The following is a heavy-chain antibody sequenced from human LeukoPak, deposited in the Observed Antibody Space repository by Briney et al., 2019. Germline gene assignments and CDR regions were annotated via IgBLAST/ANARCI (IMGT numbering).Heavy chain of an antibody. CDR3: AREYSSSWYGDY. CDR2: IYYSGST. V-gene: IGHV4-39*07. J-gene: IGHJ4*02. D-gene: IGHD6-13*01. CDR1: GGSISSSSYY. Sequence: PSETLSLTCTVSGGSISSSSYYWGWIRQPPGKGLEWIGSIYYSGSTYYNPSLKSRVTISVDTSKNQFSLKLSSVTAADTAVYYCAREYSSSWYGDYWGQGTLVTVSS.